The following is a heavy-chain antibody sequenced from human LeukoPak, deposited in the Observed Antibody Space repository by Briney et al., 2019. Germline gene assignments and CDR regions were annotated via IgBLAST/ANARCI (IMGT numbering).Heavy chain of an antibody. D-gene: IGHD3-10*01. J-gene: IGHJ3*02. CDR3: AREGYYGAFDT. Sequence: GGSLRLPCATSGFTFSDYSMNWVRQAPGKGLEWVSYISGNSVIYYADSVRGRFTISRDNAKNSLYLQMNSLRDEDTAVYYCAREGYYGAFDTWGQGTMVTVSS. V-gene: IGHV3-48*02. CDR2: ISGNSVI. CDR1: GFTFSDYS.